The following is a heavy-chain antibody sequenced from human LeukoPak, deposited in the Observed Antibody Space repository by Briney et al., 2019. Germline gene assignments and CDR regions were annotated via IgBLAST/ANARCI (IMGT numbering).Heavy chain of an antibody. J-gene: IGHJ4*02. V-gene: IGHV3-33*01. CDR3: ATEVFGSGSCPDY. D-gene: IGHD3-10*01. Sequence: GGSLRLSCAASGFTFSSYAIHWVRQAPGKGLEWVALIWHDGSNKYYSDSVKGRFTISRDNSKNTAFLQMNSLRAEDTAVYYCATEVFGSGSCPDYWGQGTLATVSS. CDR1: GFTFSSYA. CDR2: IWHDGSNK.